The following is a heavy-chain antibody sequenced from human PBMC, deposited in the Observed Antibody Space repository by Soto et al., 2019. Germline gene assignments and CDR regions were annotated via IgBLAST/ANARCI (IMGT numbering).Heavy chain of an antibody. CDR3: ARSLMITFGGVVTYAAFDL. V-gene: IGHV2-26*01. CDR2: IFSNDEK. Sequence: QVTLKESGPVLVKPTETLTLTCTVSGFSLSNARMGVSWIRQPPGKALEWLAHIFSNDEKSYSTFLKSRLTISKDTSKSQVVLTMTNMDPVDTATYYCARSLMITFGGVVTYAAFDLWGQGTLVTVSS. D-gene: IGHD3-16*01. J-gene: IGHJ3*01. CDR1: GFSLSNARMG.